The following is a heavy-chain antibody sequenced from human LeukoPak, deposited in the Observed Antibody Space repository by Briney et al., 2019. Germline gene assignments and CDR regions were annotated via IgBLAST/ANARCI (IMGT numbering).Heavy chain of an antibody. D-gene: IGHD3-10*01. Sequence: GGSLRLSCAASGFTFSSYAMSWVRQAPGKGLEWVSAISGSGGSTYYADSVKGRFTISRDNSKNTLYLHMNSLSADDTAVYYCAHQSLYQLLSLDYWGQGTVVTVSS. J-gene: IGHJ4*02. V-gene: IGHV3-23*01. CDR3: AHQSLYQLLSLDY. CDR1: GFTFSSYA. CDR2: ISGSGGST.